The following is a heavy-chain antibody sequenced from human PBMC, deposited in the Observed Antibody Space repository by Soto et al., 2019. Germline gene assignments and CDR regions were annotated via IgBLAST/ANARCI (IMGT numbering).Heavy chain of an antibody. J-gene: IGHJ5*02. D-gene: IGHD3-9*01. V-gene: IGHV1-69*02. CDR1: GGNFSSST. Sequence: SLIASYRASGGNFSSSTISLVRQAPGQGLEWMGRIIPILGIANYAQKFQGRVTITADKSTSTAYMELSSLRSEDTAVYYCARGVHDILTGYWFDPWGQRTLVTVSS. CDR2: IIPILGIA. CDR3: ARGVHDILTGYWFDP.